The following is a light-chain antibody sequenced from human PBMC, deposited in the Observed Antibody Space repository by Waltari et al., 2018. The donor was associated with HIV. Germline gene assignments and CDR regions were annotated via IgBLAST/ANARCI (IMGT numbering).Light chain of an antibody. CDR2: ANN. J-gene: IGLJ2*01. CDR1: NSNIGEYP. V-gene: IGLV1-44*01. CDR3: AAWDDTLYGL. Sequence: QSVLTQPPSASGTPGQSVTISCSGSNSNIGEYPVNWYHQVPGTAPKLVIYANNLLPAGVPACFSGSQSGTSASLAISGLRSEDEGYYYCAAWDDTLYGLFGGGTKLTVL.